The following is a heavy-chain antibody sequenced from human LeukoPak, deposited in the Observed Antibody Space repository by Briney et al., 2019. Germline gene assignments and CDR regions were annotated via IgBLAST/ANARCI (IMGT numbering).Heavy chain of an antibody. V-gene: IGHV4-59*01. CDR2: IYYSGST. Sequence: SETLSLTCTVSGGSTTSYNRSWIRQPPGKGLEWIGYIYYSGSTYYNPSLESRVTISMDTSKNQFSLKLSSVPAADTPVYYCARGHFGLVSFEIWGQGAMLTVSS. CDR3: ARGHFGLVSFEI. J-gene: IGHJ3*02. CDR1: GGSTTSYN. D-gene: IGHD2-8*01.